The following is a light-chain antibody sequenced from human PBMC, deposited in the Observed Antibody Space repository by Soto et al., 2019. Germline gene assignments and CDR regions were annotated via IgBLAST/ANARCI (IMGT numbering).Light chain of an antibody. V-gene: IGKV3-20*01. J-gene: IGKJ1*01. Sequence: EIVLTQSPGTLSLSPGERATLSCRASQSVNSYLAWYQQKPGQAPRLLIYGASSRATGIPDRFSGSGSGADFTLNISRLEPEDFAVYYCHQYDSSPRTFGQGTKVEIK. CDR2: GAS. CDR1: QSVNSY. CDR3: HQYDSSPRT.